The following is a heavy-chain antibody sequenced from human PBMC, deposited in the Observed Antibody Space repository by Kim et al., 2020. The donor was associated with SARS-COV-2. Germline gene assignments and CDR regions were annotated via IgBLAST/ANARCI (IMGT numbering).Heavy chain of an antibody. CDR3: ARACRVGVVIAIIQYNWFDP. V-gene: IGHV4-34*01. J-gene: IGHJ5*02. D-gene: IGHD2-21*01. Sequence: RVTISVDTSKNQFSLKLSSVTAADTAVYYCARACRVGVVIAIIQYNWFDPWGQGTLVTVSS.